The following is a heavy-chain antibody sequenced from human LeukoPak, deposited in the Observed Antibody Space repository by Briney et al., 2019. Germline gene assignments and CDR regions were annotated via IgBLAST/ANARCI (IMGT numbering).Heavy chain of an antibody. D-gene: IGHD6-19*01. J-gene: IGHJ6*02. CDR1: GYTFTGYY. Sequence: ASVKVSCKASGYTFTGYYMHWVRQAPGQGLEWMGWINRKGGGKNYAQKFQGRFTTTRDTSISTAYMELSRWRPDEPAMYYCEREEAVAAYYYYGMDVWGQGTTVTVSS. CDR2: INRKGGGK. CDR3: EREEAVAAYYYYGMDV. V-gene: IGHV1-2*02.